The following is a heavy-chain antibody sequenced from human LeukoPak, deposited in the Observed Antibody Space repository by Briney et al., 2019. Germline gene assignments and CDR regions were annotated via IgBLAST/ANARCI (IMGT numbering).Heavy chain of an antibody. V-gene: IGHV1-2*02. Sequence: ASVKVSCKASGGTFSSYAISWVRQAPGQGLEWMGWINPNSGGTNYAQKFQGRVTMTRDTSISTAYMELSRLRSDDTAVYYCARVRKSYNWNDALFDYWGQGTLVTVSS. CDR2: INPNSGGT. J-gene: IGHJ4*02. CDR1: GGTFSSYA. D-gene: IGHD1-20*01. CDR3: ARVRKSYNWNDALFDY.